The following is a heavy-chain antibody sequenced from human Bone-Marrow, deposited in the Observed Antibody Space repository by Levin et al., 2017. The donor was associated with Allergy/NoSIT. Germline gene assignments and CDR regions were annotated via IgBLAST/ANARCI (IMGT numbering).Heavy chain of an antibody. J-gene: IGHJ6*02. Sequence: GGSLRLSFAASGFTVSSNHMNWVRQAPGKGLEWVSVINTDGSTYYADSVKGRFTISRDNSKNTLYLQMNTLRADDTAVYYCAREGQWLRYTPLGMDIWGQGTTVTVSS. D-gene: IGHD6-19*01. CDR1: GFTVSSNH. V-gene: IGHV3-53*01. CDR3: AREGQWLRYTPLGMDI. CDR2: INTDGST.